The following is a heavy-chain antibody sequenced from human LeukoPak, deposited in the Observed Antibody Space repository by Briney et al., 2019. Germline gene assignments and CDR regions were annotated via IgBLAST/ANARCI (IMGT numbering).Heavy chain of an antibody. J-gene: IGHJ4*02. D-gene: IGHD3-10*01. CDR1: GGSISSHY. CDR2: IYYSGST. CDR3: ASSITMARDY. V-gene: IGHV4-59*11. Sequence: SETLSLTCIVSGGSISSHYWSWIRQPPGKGLECIGNIYYSGSTNYNPSLKSRVTISIDTSKNQFSLKLSSVTAADTAVYYCASSITMARDYWGQGTLVTVSS.